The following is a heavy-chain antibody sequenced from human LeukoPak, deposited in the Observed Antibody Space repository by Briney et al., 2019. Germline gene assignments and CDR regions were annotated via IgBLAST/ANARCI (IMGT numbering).Heavy chain of an antibody. V-gene: IGHV3-30*19. CDR1: GFTFSNFA. D-gene: IGHD1-1*01. Sequence: PGGSLRLSCAASGFTFSNFAMHWVRQAPGKGLEWVAVVSYDGSYKYYADSVKGRFTISRDNSKNTLYLQMNSLRAEDTAVYYCARAPGYDAAYYFDYWGQGTLVTVSS. J-gene: IGHJ4*02. CDR3: ARAPGYDAAYYFDY. CDR2: VSYDGSYK.